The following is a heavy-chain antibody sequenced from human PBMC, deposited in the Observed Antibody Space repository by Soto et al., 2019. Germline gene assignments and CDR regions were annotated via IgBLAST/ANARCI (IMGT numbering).Heavy chain of an antibody. CDR3: ARQKNDFLTSYYASCGMDV. CDR2: IYPGDSDT. J-gene: IGHJ6*02. D-gene: IGHD3-9*01. CDR1: GYSFSTYW. Sequence: GESLKISCTCSGYSFSTYWIAWVRQMPGKGLEWMGIIYPGDSDTRYSPSFQGQVTISADKSSSTAYLQLSSLKASDTAMYYCARQKNDFLTSYYASCGMDVWGQATSVTGS. V-gene: IGHV5-51*01.